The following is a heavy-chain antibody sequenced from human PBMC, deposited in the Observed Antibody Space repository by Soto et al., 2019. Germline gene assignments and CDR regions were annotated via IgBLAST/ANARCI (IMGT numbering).Heavy chain of an antibody. CDR1: GLTFISYE. J-gene: IGHJ4*02. CDR2: SSPRGDTI. CDR3: AKGPHTNVGWPYYFES. Sequence: LIVSRASSGLTFISYEMNWVGQAPGKGLEWVSYSSPRGDTIYYADAVEGRFTISRDNARNSLSLHMSSLRDEDSDLYYCAKGPHTNVGWPYYFESWGQGVPVTSPQ. D-gene: IGHD6-19*01. V-gene: IGHV3-48*03.